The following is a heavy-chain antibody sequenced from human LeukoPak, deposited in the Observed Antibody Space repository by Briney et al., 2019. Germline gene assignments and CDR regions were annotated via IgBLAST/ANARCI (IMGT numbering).Heavy chain of an antibody. D-gene: IGHD6-13*01. CDR1: GFTFSSYA. CDR2: ISGSGGST. J-gene: IGHJ4*02. CDR3: AKVGHGYSSIPLLDY. V-gene: IGHV3-23*01. Sequence: GGSLRLSCAASGFTFSSYAMSWVRQAPGKGLEWVSAISGSGGSTYYADSVKGRFTISRGNSKNTLYLQMNSLRAEDTAVYYCAKVGHGYSSIPLLDYWGQGTLVTVSS.